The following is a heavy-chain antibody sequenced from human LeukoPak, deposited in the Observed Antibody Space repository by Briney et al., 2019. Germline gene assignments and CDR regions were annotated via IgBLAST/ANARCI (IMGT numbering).Heavy chain of an antibody. CDR1: GFSFITYN. V-gene: IGHV3-21*01. D-gene: IGHD3-22*01. Sequence: GGSLRLSCAASGFSFITYNMNWVRQAPGKGLEWVSSISSTSSYIYYADSVKGRFTISRDNAKNSLYLQMNSLRAEDTAVYYCAELGITMIRGVWGKGTTVTISS. J-gene: IGHJ6*04. CDR3: AELGITMIRGV. CDR2: ISSTSSYI.